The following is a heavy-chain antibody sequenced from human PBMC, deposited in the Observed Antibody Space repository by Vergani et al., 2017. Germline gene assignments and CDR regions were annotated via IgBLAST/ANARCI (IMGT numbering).Heavy chain of an antibody. CDR3: AGPEGEPSPLSGMDV. V-gene: IGHV1-69*13. D-gene: IGHD3-16*01. CDR1: GGTFSSYA. Sequence: QVQLVQSGAEVKKPGSSVKVSCKASGGTFSSYAISWVRQAPGQVLEWMGRIIPIFGTANYAQKFQGRVTITADESTSTAYMELSSLRSEDTTVYYCAGPEGEPSPLSGMDVWGQGTTVTVSS. CDR2: IIPIFGTA. J-gene: IGHJ6*02.